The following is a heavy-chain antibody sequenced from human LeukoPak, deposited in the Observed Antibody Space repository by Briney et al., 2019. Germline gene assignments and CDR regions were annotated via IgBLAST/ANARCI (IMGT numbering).Heavy chain of an antibody. D-gene: IGHD3-22*01. Sequence: ASVKVSCKASGYTFTGYYLHWVRQAPGQGLEWMGWINPNSGDTKYAQEFQGRVTMTRDTSISTAYMGLSGLRSDDTAVYYCARVLRASVWDNSGHPDYWGQGALVTVSS. J-gene: IGHJ4*02. V-gene: IGHV1-2*02. CDR3: ARVLRASVWDNSGHPDY. CDR1: GYTFTGYY. CDR2: INPNSGDT.